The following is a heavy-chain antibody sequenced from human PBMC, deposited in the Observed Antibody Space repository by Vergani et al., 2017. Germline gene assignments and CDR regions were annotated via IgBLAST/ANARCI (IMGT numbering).Heavy chain of an antibody. CDR1: GFTFSSYA. Sequence: EVQLLESGGGLVQPGGSLRLSCAASGFTFSSYAMSWVRRDPGKGLVWFSAISGSGGSTSYADSVKGRFTISRDNSKNTLYLQMNSLRAEDTAVYYCAKGGGSGIAFYWYFDLWGRGTLVTVSS. J-gene: IGHJ2*01. D-gene: IGHD6-13*01. CDR3: AKGGGSGIAFYWYFDL. V-gene: IGHV3-23*01. CDR2: ISGSGGST.